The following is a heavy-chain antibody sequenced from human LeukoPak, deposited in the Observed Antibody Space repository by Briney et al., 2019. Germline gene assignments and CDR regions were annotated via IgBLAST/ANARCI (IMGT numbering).Heavy chain of an antibody. CDR1: GFTFSSYG. D-gene: IGHD6-13*01. V-gene: IGHV3-NL1*01. Sequence: GGSLRLSCVASGFTFSSYGMHWVRQAPGKGPEWVSVIYSGGSTYYADSVKGRFTISRDNSKNTLYLQMNSLRAEDTAVYYCATGPYSSSWYPPLDYWGQGTLVTVSS. CDR3: ATGPYSSSWYPPLDY. CDR2: IYSGGST. J-gene: IGHJ4*02.